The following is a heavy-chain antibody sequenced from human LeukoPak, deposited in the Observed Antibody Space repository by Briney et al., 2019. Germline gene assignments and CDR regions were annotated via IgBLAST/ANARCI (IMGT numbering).Heavy chain of an antibody. CDR3: ARGDYVWGSYRY. Sequence: VASVKVSCKASGYTFTGYYMHWVRQAPGQGLEWMGWINPNSGGTIYAQKFQGRVTITADKSTSTAYMELSSLRSEDTAVYYCARGDYVWGSYRYWGQGTLVTVSS. D-gene: IGHD3-16*02. V-gene: IGHV1-2*02. J-gene: IGHJ4*02. CDR2: INPNSGGT. CDR1: GYTFTGYY.